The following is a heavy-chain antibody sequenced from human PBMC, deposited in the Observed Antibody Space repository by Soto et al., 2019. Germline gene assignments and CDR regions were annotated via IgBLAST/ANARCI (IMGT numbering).Heavy chain of an antibody. CDR1: GFSFSTSGVG. CDR3: VSGSFPNWFDP. V-gene: IGHV2-5*01. Sequence: QITLKESGPTLVKPTQTLTLTCTFSGFSFSTSGVGVGWIRQPPGKALEWLALIYWNDDRRYSPSLKSRLTLTKDPSKNRVFLTMTNMDPVDTATYYCVSGSFPNWFDPWGQGTLVTVSS. D-gene: IGHD3-10*01. J-gene: IGHJ5*02. CDR2: IYWNDDR.